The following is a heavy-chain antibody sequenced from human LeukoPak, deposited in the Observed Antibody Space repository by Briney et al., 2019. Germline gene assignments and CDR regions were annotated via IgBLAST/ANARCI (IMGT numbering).Heavy chain of an antibody. CDR3: AKDQHVVVTAIFDY. CDR2: ISGSGGST. CDR1: GFTFSSYA. Sequence: GGSLRLSCAASGFTFSSYAMSSVRQAPGKGLEWVSAISGSGGSTYYAGSVKGRFTISRDNSKNTLYLQMNSLRAEDTAVYYCAKDQHVVVTAIFDYWGQGTLVTVSS. J-gene: IGHJ4*02. V-gene: IGHV3-23*01. D-gene: IGHD2-21*02.